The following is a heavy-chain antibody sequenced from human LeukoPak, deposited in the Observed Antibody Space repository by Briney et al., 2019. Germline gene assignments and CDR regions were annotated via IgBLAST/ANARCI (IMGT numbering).Heavy chain of an antibody. V-gene: IGHV3-23*01. CDR3: AKEKALAAVGTVGFDP. J-gene: IGHJ5*02. CDR2: ISGGGTST. D-gene: IGHD6-13*01. Sequence: GGSLRLSCAASGFTFSNSAMSWVRQAPGKGLEWVSAISGGGTSTYYADSVKGRFTISRDNSKYTLYLQMNYLRAEDTAVYYCAKEKALAAVGTVGFDPWGQGTLVTVSS. CDR1: GFTFSNSA.